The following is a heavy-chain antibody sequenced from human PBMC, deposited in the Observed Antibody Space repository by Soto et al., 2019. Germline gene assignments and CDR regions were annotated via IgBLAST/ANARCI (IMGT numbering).Heavy chain of an antibody. CDR3: VRSVVVPAAISYYYYMDV. Sequence: GGSLRLSCAASGFTFSSYSMNWVRQAPGKGLEWVSSISSSSSYIYYADSVKGRFTTSRDNAKNSLYLQMNSLRAEDTAVYYCVRSVVVPAAISYYYYMDVWGKGTTVTVSS. CDR1: GFTFSSYS. J-gene: IGHJ6*03. V-gene: IGHV3-21*01. CDR2: ISSSSSYI. D-gene: IGHD2-2*01.